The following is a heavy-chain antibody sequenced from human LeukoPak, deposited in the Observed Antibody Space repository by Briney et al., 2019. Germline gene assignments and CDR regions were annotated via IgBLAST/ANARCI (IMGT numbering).Heavy chain of an antibody. Sequence: GGSLRLSCAASGFSFSTSWMHWVRQAPGEGLVWVSLINGDASRTIYADSVKGRFTISRDNAKNTLYLQMNSLRADDTAVYYCARDREYTMDVWGQGTTVTVSS. CDR1: GFSFSTSW. V-gene: IGHV3-74*01. CDR3: ARDREYTMDV. CDR2: INGDASRT. J-gene: IGHJ6*02. D-gene: IGHD1-1*01.